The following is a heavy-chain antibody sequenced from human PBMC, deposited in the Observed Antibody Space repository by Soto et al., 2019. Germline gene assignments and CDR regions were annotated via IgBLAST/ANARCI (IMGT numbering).Heavy chain of an antibody. CDR3: AKRTSGTTWGESDY. CDR2: ISGYSGNA. J-gene: IGHJ4*02. CDR1: GYIFSDYG. D-gene: IGHD4-17*01. Sequence: QVQVMQSGAEVKKPGDSVKVSCKTSGYIFSDYGINWVRQAPGQGLEWMGWISGYSGNANLAQKFQSRVTMTTDKSTRTVYMELRRLRSDDTAVYYCAKRTSGTTWGESDYWGQGTLVTVSS. V-gene: IGHV1-18*04.